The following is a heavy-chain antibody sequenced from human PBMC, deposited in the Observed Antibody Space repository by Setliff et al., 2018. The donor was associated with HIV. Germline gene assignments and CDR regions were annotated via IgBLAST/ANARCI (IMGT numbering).Heavy chain of an antibody. J-gene: IGHJ4*02. CDR3: ARLEVRSFYGYRNSPDY. Sequence: SETLSLTCAVFGGSFSDFYWSWIRQPPGKGLEWIGEISYSGSTVYNPSLKSRVTMSVDASKNLVSLNLNSVTAADTAIYYCARLEVRSFYGYRNSPDYWGQGTLVTVSS. CDR2: ISYSGST. CDR1: GGSFSDFY. V-gene: IGHV4-34*01. D-gene: IGHD5-18*01.